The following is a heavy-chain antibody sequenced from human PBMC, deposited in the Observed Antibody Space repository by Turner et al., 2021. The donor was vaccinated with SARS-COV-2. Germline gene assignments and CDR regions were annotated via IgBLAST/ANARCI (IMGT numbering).Heavy chain of an antibody. CDR2: PYYGGAT. D-gene: IGHD6-13*01. CDR3: ARGISSSSRYFNWFDP. J-gene: IGHJ5*02. Sequence: HLQLQESGPGVVKPSETLSPTCSLAGAYITRRSFYWGWLRQSPGKGLEWLGSPYYGGATYYNPSINNRVTVSVDTYKNQFSLRLTSVTAADTAVYSCARGISSSSRYFNWFDPWGQGTLVTVSS. CDR1: GAYITRRSFY. V-gene: IGHV4-39*01.